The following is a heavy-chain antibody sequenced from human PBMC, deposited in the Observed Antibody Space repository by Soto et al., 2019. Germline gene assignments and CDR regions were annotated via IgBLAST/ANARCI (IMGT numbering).Heavy chain of an antibody. CDR1: GFIFSGSA. CDR3: ARGQGAAVGDYYYHGMDV. J-gene: IGHJ6*02. CDR2: IRSRANNFAT. Sequence: GGSLRLSCAASGFIFSGSAIHWVRQASGKGLEWVGRIRSRANNFATSSAASVKGRFTFSRDDSKNTAYLQMNTLKPEDTAVYYCARGQGAAVGDYYYHGMDVWGQGTTVTVSS. V-gene: IGHV3-73*01. D-gene: IGHD2-15*01.